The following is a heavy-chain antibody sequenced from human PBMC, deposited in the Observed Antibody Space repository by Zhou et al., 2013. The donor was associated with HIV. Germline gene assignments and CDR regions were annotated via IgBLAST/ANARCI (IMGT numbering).Heavy chain of an antibody. D-gene: IGHD2-21*01. V-gene: IGHV1-2*02. Sequence: QVQLVQSGAEVKQPGASVKVSCKASGYTFSGYYMHWVRQAPGQGLEWMGWINANSGDTKYAQKFQGRVTMTGDTSISTAYMELTSLRSDDTAVYYCARPDCGGDCYPGDYWGQGTPGHRSPQ. CDR1: GYTFSGYY. CDR2: INANSGDT. CDR3: ARPDCGGDCYPGDY. J-gene: IGHJ4*02.